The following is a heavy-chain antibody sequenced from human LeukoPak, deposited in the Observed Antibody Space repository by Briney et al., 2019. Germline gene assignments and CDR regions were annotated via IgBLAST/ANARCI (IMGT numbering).Heavy chain of an antibody. CDR1: GGSISSYY. D-gene: IGHD6-6*01. V-gene: IGHV4-59*01. CDR3: ARNLGDSSSSYRFDP. J-gene: IGHJ5*02. Sequence: SETLSLTCTVSGGSISSYYWSWIRQPPGKGLEWIGYIYYSGSTNYNPSLKSRVTISVDTSKNQFSLKLSSVTAADTAVYYCARNLGDSSSSYRFDPWGQGTLVTVSS. CDR2: IYYSGST.